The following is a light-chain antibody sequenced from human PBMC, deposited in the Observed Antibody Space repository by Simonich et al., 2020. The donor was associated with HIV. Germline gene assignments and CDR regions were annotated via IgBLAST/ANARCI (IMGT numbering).Light chain of an antibody. V-gene: IGKV1-5*03. J-gene: IGKJ1*01. Sequence: DIQMTQSPSPLSASVGDRVTITCRASQSISNWLAWYQQKPGKAPKVLIYKASSLESGVPSRFSGSGSGTEFTLTISSLQPDDFATYFCQQYSNYSRTFGQGTKVDIK. CDR1: QSISNW. CDR3: QQYSNYSRT. CDR2: KAS.